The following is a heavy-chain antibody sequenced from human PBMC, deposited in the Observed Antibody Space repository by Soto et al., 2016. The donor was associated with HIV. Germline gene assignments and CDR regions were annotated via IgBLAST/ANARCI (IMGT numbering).Heavy chain of an antibody. Sequence: EVQLVESGGGLVKPGGSLRLSCTASGFTFSSYSMNWVRQAPRGRDWSGSHPLVVVVVTYSTQTHVRGRFTISRDNAKKSLYLQMNSLRDEDTAVYYCARRPLTTSGMSFDIVGPRDKWSPSPQ. V-gene: IGHV3-21*01. CDR3: ARRPLTTSGMSFDI. D-gene: IGHD3-10*01. CDR2: LVVVVVT. J-gene: IGHJ3*02. CDR1: GFTFSSYS.